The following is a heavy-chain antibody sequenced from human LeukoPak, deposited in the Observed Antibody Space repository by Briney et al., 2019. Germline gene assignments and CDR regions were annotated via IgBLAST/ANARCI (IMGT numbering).Heavy chain of an antibody. CDR3: ARDGQPCSGSNCYSVDV. CDR2: KYHTGRT. D-gene: IGHD2-2*02. V-gene: IGHV4-38-2*02. J-gene: IGHJ3*01. Sequence: SETLSLSCTVAGYSIGCGFHWGWIRQPPGKGRDWLGRKYHTGRTYYTPSRRSRVTISVDTSKNQFSLKLSSVTAADTAVYYCARDGQPCSGSNCYSVDVWGQGTMVTVSS. CDR1: GYSIGCGFH.